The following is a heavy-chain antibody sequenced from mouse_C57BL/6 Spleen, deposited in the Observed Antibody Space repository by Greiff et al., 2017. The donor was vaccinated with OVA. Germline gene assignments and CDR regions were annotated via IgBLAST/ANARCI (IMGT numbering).Heavy chain of an antibody. CDR3: ARSLRYYALDY. CDR1: GFTFSDYG. Sequence: EVQVVESGGGLVRPGGSLKLSCAASGFTFSDYGMHWVRRAPEQGLEWVAYISRGSSTIYYADTVKGRFTLTRDNANNTLFLQMTSLRSEDAAVYYCARSLRYYALDYWGQGTSVTVSS. CDR2: ISRGSSTI. D-gene: IGHD2-12*01. V-gene: IGHV5-17*01. J-gene: IGHJ4*01.